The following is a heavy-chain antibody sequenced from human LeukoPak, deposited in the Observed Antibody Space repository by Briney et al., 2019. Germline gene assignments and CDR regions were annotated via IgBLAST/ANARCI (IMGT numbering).Heavy chain of an antibody. J-gene: IGHJ4*02. V-gene: IGHV1-46*01. CDR3: ARVSVGATMLAYFDY. Sequence: ASVKVSCKASEYTFTNYYMHWVRQAPGQGLEWMGIINPSGGITNYAQKFQGRVTMTRDMSTSTVYMELSSLRSEDTAVYYCARVSVGATMLAYFDYWGQGTLVTVSS. CDR1: EYTFTNYY. D-gene: IGHD1-26*01. CDR2: INPSGGIT.